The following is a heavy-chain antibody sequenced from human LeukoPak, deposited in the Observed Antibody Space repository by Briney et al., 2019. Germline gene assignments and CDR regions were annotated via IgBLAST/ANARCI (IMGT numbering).Heavy chain of an antibody. CDR2: ICTNSSYT. D-gene: IGHD6-19*01. V-gene: IGHV3-11*05. Sequence: PGGSLTLSCAPSGLTFTVYYMSWIRPAPGEGLECVSFICTNSSYTNYADSVKGRFTITRDNAKNSLYLQMNSLRAEDTAVYYCARGEGSSGWYSDYWGQGTLVTVSS. J-gene: IGHJ4*02. CDR1: GLTFTVYY. CDR3: ARGEGSSGWYSDY.